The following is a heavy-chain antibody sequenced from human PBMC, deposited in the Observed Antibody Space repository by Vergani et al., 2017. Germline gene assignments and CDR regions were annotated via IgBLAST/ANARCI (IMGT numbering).Heavy chain of an antibody. J-gene: IGHJ5*02. CDR2: IIPILGIA. D-gene: IGHD4-23*01. CDR3: AREPRDYGGWFDP. Sequence: QVQLVQSGAEVKKPGSSVKVSCKASGGTFSSYTISWVRQAPGQGLEWMGRIIPILGIANYAQKFQGRVTITADKSTSTAYMELSSLRSEDTAVYYCAREPRDYGGWFDPWGQGTLVTVSS. CDR1: GGTFSSYT. V-gene: IGHV1-69*08.